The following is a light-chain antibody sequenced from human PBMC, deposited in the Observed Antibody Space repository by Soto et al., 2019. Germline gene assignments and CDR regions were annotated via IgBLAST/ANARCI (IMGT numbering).Light chain of an antibody. CDR1: QGISEY. CDR3: HSYNSVPRT. J-gene: IGKJ1*01. Sequence: DIQMAQSPSSLSASIGDRVTITCRASQGISEYLAWYQQRPGNAPNLLIYGASILQSGVPSRFSGSGSGTHFTLTISSLQPEDVPTYYCHSYNSVPRTFGQGTTVEIK. V-gene: IGKV1-27*01. CDR2: GAS.